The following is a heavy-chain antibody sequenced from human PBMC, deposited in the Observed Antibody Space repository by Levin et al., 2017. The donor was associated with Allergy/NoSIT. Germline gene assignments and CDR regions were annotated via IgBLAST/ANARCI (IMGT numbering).Heavy chain of an antibody. V-gene: IGHV3-23*01. CDR2: ISGSGGST. CDR3: AKAPDTTMVLQFDY. CDR1: GFTFSSYA. J-gene: IGHJ4*02. D-gene: IGHD5-18*01. Sequence: GGSLRLSCAASGFTFSSYAMSWVRQAPGKGLEWVSAISGSGGSTYYADSVKGRFTISRDNSKNMLYLQMNSLRAEDSAVYYCAKAPDTTMVLQFDYWGQGTLVTVSS.